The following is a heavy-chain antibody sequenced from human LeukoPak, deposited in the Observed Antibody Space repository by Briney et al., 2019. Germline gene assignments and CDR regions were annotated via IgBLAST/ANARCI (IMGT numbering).Heavy chain of an antibody. CDR1: GGSISSYY. V-gene: IGHV4-59*01. CDR2: IYYSGST. CDR3: ARVNYDFWSGSLDY. D-gene: IGHD3-3*01. Sequence: SETLSLTCTVSGGSISSYYWSWIRQPPGKGLEWIGYIYYSGSTNYNPSLKSRVTISVDTSKNQFSLKPSSVTAADTAVYYCARVNYDFWSGSLDYWGQGTLVTVSS. J-gene: IGHJ4*02.